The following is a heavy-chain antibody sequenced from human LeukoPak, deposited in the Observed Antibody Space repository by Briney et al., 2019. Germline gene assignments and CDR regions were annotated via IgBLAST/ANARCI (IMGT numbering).Heavy chain of an antibody. CDR2: ISAYNGNT. J-gene: IGHJ4*02. V-gene: IGHV1-18*01. D-gene: IGHD6-19*01. CDR3: ARDLRITVSVAEKMNSGY. CDR1: GYTFTSYG. Sequence: ASVTVSCKASGYTFTSYGISWVRQAPGHGLEWMGWISAYNGNTNYAQKLQGRVTMTTDTSTITAYMELRSLRSDDTAVYYCARDLRITVSVAEKMNSGYWGQGTLVTVSS.